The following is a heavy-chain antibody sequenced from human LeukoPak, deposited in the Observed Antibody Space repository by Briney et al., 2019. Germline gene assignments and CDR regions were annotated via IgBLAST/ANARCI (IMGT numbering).Heavy chain of an antibody. V-gene: IGHV3-23*01. D-gene: IGHD2-2*01. CDR3: AASLPNIVVVPATKGPFGY. Sequence: GGSLRLSCAASGFTFSSYTMSWVRQAPGKGLEWVSGVSGSGGNIHYADSVKGRFTISRDNSKNTLYLQMNSLRAEDTAVYYCAASLPNIVVVPATKGPFGYWGQGALVTVSS. J-gene: IGHJ4*02. CDR1: GFTFSSYT. CDR2: VSGSGGNI.